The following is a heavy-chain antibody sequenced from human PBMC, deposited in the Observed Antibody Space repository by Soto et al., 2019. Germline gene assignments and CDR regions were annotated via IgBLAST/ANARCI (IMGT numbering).Heavy chain of an antibody. CDR1: GFTFSSYA. Sequence: SLRLSCAASGFTFSSYAMHWVRQAPGKGLEWVAVISYDGSNKYYADSVKGRFTISRDNSKNTLYLQMNSLRAEDTVVYYCARDPSPVIVVGFDYWGQGTLVTVSS. J-gene: IGHJ4*02. CDR3: ARDPSPVIVVGFDY. D-gene: IGHD3-22*01. CDR2: ISYDGSNK. V-gene: IGHV3-30-3*01.